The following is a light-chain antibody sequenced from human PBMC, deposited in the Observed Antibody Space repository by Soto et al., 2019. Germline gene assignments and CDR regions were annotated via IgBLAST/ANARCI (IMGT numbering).Light chain of an antibody. CDR2: DAS. CDR3: QQYNHSSFT. J-gene: IGKJ3*01. CDR1: QNISKW. V-gene: IGKV1-5*01. Sequence: DVPMTQSPSTLSASVGDRVTITCRASQNISKWLAWYQQKPGRAPNLLIYDASSLQTGVPSRFSGSGSGTEFTLIINSLQSEDFATYHCQQYNHSSFTFGPGTKVDLK.